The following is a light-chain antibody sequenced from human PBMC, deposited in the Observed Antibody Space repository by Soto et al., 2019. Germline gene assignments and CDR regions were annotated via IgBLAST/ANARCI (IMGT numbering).Light chain of an antibody. CDR2: DVS. V-gene: IGLV2-14*01. CDR1: SSDVGGYNY. Sequence: QSALTQPASVSGSPGQSITISCTGTSSDVGGYNYVSWYQLHPGKAPKLMIYDVSNRPSGVSNRFSGSKSGNTASLNISGLQAEDEADYYCSSYTSSSTRVFGTGTKLTVL. CDR3: SSYTSSSTRV. J-gene: IGLJ1*01.